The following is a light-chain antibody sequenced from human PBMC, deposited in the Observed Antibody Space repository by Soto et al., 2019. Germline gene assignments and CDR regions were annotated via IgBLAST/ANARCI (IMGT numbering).Light chain of an antibody. Sequence: EIVLSHSRATLSLSPGERAALSFRAGQTVSISYLAWYQQKPGQAPRLLIFGASSRATGIPGRFSASGSGTDFTLTISRVEPEDFAVYYCQHYNRWPLTFGGGTKVDIK. CDR3: QHYNRWPLT. CDR2: GAS. V-gene: IGKV3-20*01. J-gene: IGKJ4*01. CDR1: QTVSISY.